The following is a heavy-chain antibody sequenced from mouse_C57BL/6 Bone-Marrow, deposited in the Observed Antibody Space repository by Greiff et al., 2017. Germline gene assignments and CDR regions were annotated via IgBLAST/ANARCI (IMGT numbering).Heavy chain of an antibody. Sequence: VQLQQSGAELVRPGASVKLSCTASGFNIKDDYMHWVKQRPEQGLEWIGWIDPENGDTAYASKFQGKATITADTSSNTAYLQLSSLTSEDTAVYYCTRCLGFAYWGQGTLVTVSA. J-gene: IGHJ3*01. CDR3: TRCLGFAY. V-gene: IGHV14-4*01. CDR2: IDPENGDT. CDR1: GFNIKDDY.